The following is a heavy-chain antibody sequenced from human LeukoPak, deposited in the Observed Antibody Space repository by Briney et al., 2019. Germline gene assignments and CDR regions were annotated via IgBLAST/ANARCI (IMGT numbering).Heavy chain of an antibody. J-gene: IGHJ5*02. Sequence: GGSLRLSCAASGFAFSSYAMSWVRQAPGKGLEWVSAFSGSGGSPYYADSVKGRFTISRDNSKNTLYLQMNSLRAEDTAVYYCAKDLPPFIVVVPAAMEGWFDPWGQGTLVTVSS. CDR2: FSGSGGSP. D-gene: IGHD2-2*01. CDR1: GFAFSSYA. V-gene: IGHV3-23*01. CDR3: AKDLPPFIVVVPAAMEGWFDP.